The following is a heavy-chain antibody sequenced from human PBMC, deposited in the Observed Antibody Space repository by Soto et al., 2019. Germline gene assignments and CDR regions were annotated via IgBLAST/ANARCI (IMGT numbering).Heavy chain of an antibody. Sequence: QVQLVVSGGGLVKPGGSLRISCAASGFTFSDYYICWIRQAPGKGLEWVSYISSSGSIIYYADSVKGRFTISRDNAKNSLDPQMTSISAEDTAVSYCALAGYDGSYLAVSPLSAGPLWGQATLVTVSS. CDR3: ALAGYDGSYLAVSPLSAGPL. D-gene: IGHD2-2*01. J-gene: IGHJ4*02. CDR2: ISSSGSII. CDR1: GFTFSDYY. V-gene: IGHV3-11*01.